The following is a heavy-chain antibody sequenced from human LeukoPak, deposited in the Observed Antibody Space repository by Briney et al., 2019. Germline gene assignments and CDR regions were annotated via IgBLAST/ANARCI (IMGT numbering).Heavy chain of an antibody. V-gene: IGHV1-18*01. CDR2: ISAYSGNT. CDR3: ARGPPYQLLSWFDP. J-gene: IGHJ5*02. CDR1: GYTFTSYG. D-gene: IGHD2-2*01. Sequence: ASVKVSCKASGYTFTSYGISWVRQASGQGLEWMGWISAYSGNTNYAQKLQGRVTMTTDTSTSTAYMELRSLRSDDTAVYYCARGPPYQLLSWFDPWGQGTLVTVSS.